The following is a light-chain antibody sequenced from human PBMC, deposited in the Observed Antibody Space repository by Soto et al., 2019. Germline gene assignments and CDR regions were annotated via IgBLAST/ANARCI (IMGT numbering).Light chain of an antibody. CDR3: HRYNSYSLHL. J-gene: IGKJ2*01. CDR1: QSVSRR. CDR2: DAS. Sequence: DIQMTQSPSTLSASVGDRITITCRASQSVSRRLAWYQQKPGKAPKLLIYDASSLESGVPSRFSGRGSGTEFTPPISGRRLVECPSFYCHRYNSYSLHLFGEGPKLEIK. V-gene: IGKV1-5*01.